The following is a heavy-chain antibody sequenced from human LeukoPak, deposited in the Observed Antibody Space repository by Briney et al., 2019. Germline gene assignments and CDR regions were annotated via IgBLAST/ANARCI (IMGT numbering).Heavy chain of an antibody. Sequence: GGSLRLSCAASGFTFSTYSMNWVRQAPGKGLEWVSSISSSSTYIYYADSVKGRFTISRDNAKNSLSLQMDSLRAEDTAVYYCAKVPFDWLLYYFDYWGQGTLVTVSS. CDR1: GFTFSTYS. CDR3: AKVPFDWLLYYFDY. J-gene: IGHJ4*02. D-gene: IGHD3-9*01. V-gene: IGHV3-21*01. CDR2: ISSSSTYI.